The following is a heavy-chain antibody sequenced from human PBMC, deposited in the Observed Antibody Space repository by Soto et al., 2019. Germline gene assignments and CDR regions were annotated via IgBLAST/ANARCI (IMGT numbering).Heavy chain of an antibody. V-gene: IGHV3-74*03. D-gene: IGHD5-12*01. J-gene: IGHJ4*02. CDR2: INSDGRTT. Sequence: PGGSLRLSFAASGFTFSSYWMHWVRQVPGKGLVWVSRINSDGRTTTYTDSVRGSFIISRDNAKSTVHLQMNSLRAEDTAVYYCVRGYRATYRIHXWGQVALVTASX. CDR3: VRGYRATYRIHX. CDR1: GFTFSSYW.